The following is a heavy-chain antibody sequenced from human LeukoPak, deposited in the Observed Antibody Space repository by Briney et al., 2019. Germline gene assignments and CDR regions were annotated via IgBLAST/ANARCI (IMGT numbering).Heavy chain of an antibody. V-gene: IGHV4-39*01. J-gene: IGHJ4*02. CDR3: ARAFYSSSWYHKEDFFDY. CDR2: IYYSGST. D-gene: IGHD6-13*01. CDR1: GGSISSSSYY. Sequence: ASETLSLTCTASGGSISSSSYYWGWIRQPPGKGLEWIGSIYYSGSTYYNPSLKSRVTISVDTSKNQFSLKLSSVTAADTAVFYCARAFYSSSWYHKEDFFDYWGQGTLVTVSS.